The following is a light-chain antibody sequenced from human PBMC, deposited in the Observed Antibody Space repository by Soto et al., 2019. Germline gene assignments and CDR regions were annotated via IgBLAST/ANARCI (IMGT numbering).Light chain of an antibody. V-gene: IGLV2-14*01. CDR2: DVS. CDR3: YSYTTSRNYV. Sequence: QSALTQPASVSGSPGQSITISCTGTSSDVGGYNYVSWYQQHPPKAPKLMIYDVSNRTSGVSDRFSGSKSGNTASLTISGPQAEDDDDYNCYSYTTSRNYVFGTGTQLTVL. J-gene: IGLJ1*01. CDR1: SSDVGGYNY.